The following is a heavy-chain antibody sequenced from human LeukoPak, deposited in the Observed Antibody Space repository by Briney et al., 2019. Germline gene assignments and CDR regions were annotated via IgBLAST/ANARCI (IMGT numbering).Heavy chain of an antibody. V-gene: IGHV4-59*01. J-gene: IGHJ6*04. Sequence: KASETLSLTCTVSGGSISSYYWSWIRQPPGEGLEWIGYIYYSGSTNYNPSLKSRVTISVDTSKNQFSLKLSSVTAADTAVYYCARGRRNHMDVWGKGTTVTVSS. CDR3: ARGRRNHMDV. D-gene: IGHD1-14*01. CDR1: GGSISSYY. CDR2: IYYSGST.